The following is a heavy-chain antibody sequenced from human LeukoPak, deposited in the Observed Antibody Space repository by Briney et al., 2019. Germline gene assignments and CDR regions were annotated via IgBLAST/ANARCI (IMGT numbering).Heavy chain of an antibody. CDR3: AKDTWEPRGDFDY. CDR1: GSGFTSTSHA. D-gene: IGHD1-26*01. V-gene: IGHV3-23*01. Sequence: GGSLRLSCAASGSGFTSTSHAMSWVRQGPGKGLEWVTGISDSGGSTYYADSVKGRFTISRDNSKNTLYLQMNSLRVEDTAVYYCAKDTWEPRGDFDYWGQGTLVTVSS. J-gene: IGHJ4*02. CDR2: ISDSGGST.